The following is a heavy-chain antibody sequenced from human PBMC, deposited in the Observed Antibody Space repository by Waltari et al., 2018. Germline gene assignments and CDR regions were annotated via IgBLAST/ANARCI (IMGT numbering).Heavy chain of an antibody. D-gene: IGHD3-10*01. CDR3: ARMPAYLGSGKYTLVC. Sequence: WIRQPAETAMEWFGQFFSNDQKSYSTSLKTRLTTCKDTSYSQVGLTMTIIDPVDTATYSCARMPAYLGSGKYTLVCWGQGTLVTVSS. V-gene: IGHV2-26*01. J-gene: IGHJ4*02. CDR2: FFSNDQK.